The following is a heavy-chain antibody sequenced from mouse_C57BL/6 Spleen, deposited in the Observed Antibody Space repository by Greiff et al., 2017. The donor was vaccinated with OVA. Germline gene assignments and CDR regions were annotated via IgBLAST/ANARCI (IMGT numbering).Heavy chain of an antibody. D-gene: IGHD1-1*01. J-gene: IGHJ2*01. V-gene: IGHV1-80*01. CDR2: IYPGDGGT. CDR1: GYAFSSYW. CDR3: AREETTVVPGYFDY. Sequence: QVHVKQSGAELVKPGASVKISCKASGYAFSSYWMNWVKQRPGKGLEWIGQIYPGDGGTNYNGKFKGKATLTADKSSSTAYMQLSSLTSEDSAVYFCAREETTVVPGYFDYWGKGTTLTVSS.